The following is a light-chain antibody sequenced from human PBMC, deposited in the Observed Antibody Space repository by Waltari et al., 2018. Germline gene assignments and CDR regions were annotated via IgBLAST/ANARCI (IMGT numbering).Light chain of an antibody. V-gene: IGKV4-1*01. J-gene: IGKJ1*01. Sequence: DIVMTQSPDSLAVSLGERATINCKSSQSVLYSSNNKNYLAWYQQKPGQPPKLLIYWASTRASGVPAPSSGSGSGTDFTLTISSLQAEDVAVYYCQQYYSTPWTFGQGTKVEIK. CDR1: QSVLYSSNNKNY. CDR2: WAS. CDR3: QQYYSTPWT.